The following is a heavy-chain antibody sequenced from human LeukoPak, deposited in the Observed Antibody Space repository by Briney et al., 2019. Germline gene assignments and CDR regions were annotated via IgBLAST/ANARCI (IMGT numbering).Heavy chain of an antibody. CDR3: ARVGYSNSYDY. J-gene: IGHJ4*02. CDR1: GGTFSSYA. V-gene: IGHV1-8*03. D-gene: IGHD5-18*01. Sequence: ASVKVSCKASGGTFSSYAINWVRQATGQGLEWMGWMNPNSGNTGSAQDFQGRVTITWNTSITTAYMELSSLRSDDTAVYYCARVGYSNSYDYWGQGTLVTVSS. CDR2: MNPNSGNT.